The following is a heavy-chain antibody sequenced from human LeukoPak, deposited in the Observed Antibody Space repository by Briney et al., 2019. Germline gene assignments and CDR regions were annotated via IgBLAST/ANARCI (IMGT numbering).Heavy chain of an antibody. D-gene: IGHD5-24*01. Sequence: GASVKVSCKASGYTFTSYGISWVRQAPGQGLEWMGWISAYNGNTNYAQELQGRVTMTTDTSTSTAYMELRSLRSDDTAVYYCARVRERWLQFRYYYMDVWGKGTTVTISS. CDR3: ARVRERWLQFRYYYMDV. CDR1: GYTFTSYG. J-gene: IGHJ6*03. V-gene: IGHV1-18*01. CDR2: ISAYNGNT.